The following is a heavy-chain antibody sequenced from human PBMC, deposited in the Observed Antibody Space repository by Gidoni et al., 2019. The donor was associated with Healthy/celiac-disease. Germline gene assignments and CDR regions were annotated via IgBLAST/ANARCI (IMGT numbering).Heavy chain of an antibody. J-gene: IGHJ5*02. CDR1: GFTFSDYY. Sequence: RLSCAASGFTFSDYYMSWIRQAPGKGLEWVSYIRSSSSYTNYADSVKGRFTISRDNAKNSLYLQMNSQRAEDTAVYYCARVQGAVRGVISGGFDPWGQGTLVTVSS. CDR3: ARVQGAVRGVISGGFDP. D-gene: IGHD3-10*01. V-gene: IGHV3-11*06. CDR2: IRSSSSYT.